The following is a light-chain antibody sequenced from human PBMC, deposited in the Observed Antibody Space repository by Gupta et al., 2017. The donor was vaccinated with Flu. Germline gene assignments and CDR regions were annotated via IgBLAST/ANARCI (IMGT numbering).Light chain of an antibody. CDR3: QQYGSSPFT. CDR1: QSVSSSY. V-gene: IGKV3-20*01. Sequence: GTLSLSPGEIATLSCRASQSVSSSYLAWYQQKPGQAPRLLIYGASSRATGIPDRFSGSESGTDFTLTISRLEPEDFAVYYCQQYGSSPFTFGPGTTVDIK. CDR2: GAS. J-gene: IGKJ3*01.